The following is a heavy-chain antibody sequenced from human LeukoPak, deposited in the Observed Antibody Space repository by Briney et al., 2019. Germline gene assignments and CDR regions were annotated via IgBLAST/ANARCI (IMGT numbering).Heavy chain of an antibody. CDR3: AKEGVLRYFDWSPGGDAFDI. Sequence: GGSLRLSCAASGFTVSSYAMSWVRQAPGKGLEWVSAISGGGGSTYYADSVKGRFTISRDNSKNTLYLQMNSLRAEDTAVYYCAKEGVLRYFDWSPGGDAFDIWGQGTMVTVSS. CDR2: ISGGGGST. D-gene: IGHD3-9*01. CDR1: GFTVSSYA. V-gene: IGHV3-23*01. J-gene: IGHJ3*02.